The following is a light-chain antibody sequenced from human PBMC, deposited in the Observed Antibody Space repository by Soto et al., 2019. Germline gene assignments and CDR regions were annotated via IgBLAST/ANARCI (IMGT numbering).Light chain of an antibody. J-gene: IGLJ2*01. CDR1: NIGSKS. V-gene: IGLV3-21*04. CDR3: QVWDSSSAQAV. CDR2: YDS. Sequence: SSELTQPPSVSVAPGKTARITCGGNNIGSKSVHWYQQKPGQAPVLVIYYDSDRPSGIPERFSGSNSGNTATLTISRVEAGDEADYYCQVWDSSSAQAVFGGGTKLTVL.